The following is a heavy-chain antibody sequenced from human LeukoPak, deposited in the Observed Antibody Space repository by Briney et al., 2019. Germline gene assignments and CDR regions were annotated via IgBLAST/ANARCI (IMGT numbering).Heavy chain of an antibody. J-gene: IGHJ6*03. CDR1: GFTFGDYA. Sequence: GGSLRLSCTASGFTFGDYAMSWFRQAPGKGLEWVGFIRSKAYGGTTEYAASVKGRFTISRDDSKSIAYLQMNSLKTEDTAVYYCTRDPFSPVNYYYYMDVWGKGTTVTVSS. CDR2: IRSKAYGGTT. CDR3: TRDPFSPVNYYYYMDV. V-gene: IGHV3-49*03.